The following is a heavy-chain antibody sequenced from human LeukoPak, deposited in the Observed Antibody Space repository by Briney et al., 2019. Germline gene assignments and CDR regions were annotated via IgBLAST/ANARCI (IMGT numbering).Heavy chain of an antibody. CDR1: GYSFTSYW. CDR3: ARRRDLYSGSYYPFDY. CDR2: IYPGDSDA. J-gene: IGHJ4*02. V-gene: IGHV5-51*01. Sequence: GESLKISCKGSGYSFTSYWSGWVRQMAGKGLKWMGIIYPGDSDARYSPSFQGQVTISADKSISTAYLQWSSLKASDTAMYYCARRRDLYSGSYYPFDYWGQGTLVTVSS. D-gene: IGHD1-26*01.